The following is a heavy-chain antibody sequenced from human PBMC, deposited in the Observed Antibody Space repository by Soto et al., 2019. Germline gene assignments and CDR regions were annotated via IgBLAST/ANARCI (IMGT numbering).Heavy chain of an antibody. V-gene: IGHV1-18*01. D-gene: IGHD3-10*01. CDR3: ATSHMVRGVITLGYYYYGMDV. Sequence: ASVKVSCKASGYTFTSYGISWVRQAPGQGLEWMGWISAYNGETIYAQKFQGRVTMTEDTSTDTAYMELSSLRSEDTAVYYCATSHMVRGVITLGYYYYGMDVWGQGTTVTVSS. J-gene: IGHJ6*02. CDR2: ISAYNGET. CDR1: GYTFTSYG.